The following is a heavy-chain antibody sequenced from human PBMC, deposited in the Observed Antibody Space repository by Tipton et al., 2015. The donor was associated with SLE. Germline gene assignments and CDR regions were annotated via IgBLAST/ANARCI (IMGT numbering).Heavy chain of an antibody. D-gene: IGHD3-16*01. CDR3: ARHWGLSEPVDY. V-gene: IGHV4-38-2*02. CDR2: IYSNGYT. Sequence: TLSLTCTVSGFSISTGSYWGWIRQPPGKGLEWFGSIYSNGYTYYNPSLKSRVTISLDTSKNQFSLKLSSATAADTAMYYCARHWGLSEPVDYWGQGTLVTVSS. CDR1: GFSISTGSY. J-gene: IGHJ4*02.